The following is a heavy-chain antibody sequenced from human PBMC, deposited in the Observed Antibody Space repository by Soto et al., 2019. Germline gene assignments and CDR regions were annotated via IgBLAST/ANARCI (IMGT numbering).Heavy chain of an antibody. CDR2: ISSSSSTI. CDR1: GFTFSSYS. Sequence: EVQLVESGGGLVQPGGSLRLSCAASGFTFSSYSMNWVRQAPGKGLEWVSYISSSSSTIYYADSVKGRFTISRDNAKNSLYLKMNSLRAEDTAVYYCAREGYYYDSRPKYGMDVWGQGTTVTVSS. J-gene: IGHJ6*02. V-gene: IGHV3-48*01. D-gene: IGHD3-22*01. CDR3: AREGYYYDSRPKYGMDV.